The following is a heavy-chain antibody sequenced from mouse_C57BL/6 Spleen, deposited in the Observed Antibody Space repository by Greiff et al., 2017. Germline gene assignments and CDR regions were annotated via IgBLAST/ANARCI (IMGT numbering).Heavy chain of an antibody. Sequence: EVKLVESGGGLVKPGGSLKLSCAASGFTFSSYTMSWVRQTPEKRLEWVATISGGGGNTYYPDSVKGRFTISRANAKNNLYLQMSSLRSEDKALYYCARQGYYGSSYAMDYWGQGTSVTVSS. D-gene: IGHD1-1*01. CDR2: ISGGGGNT. J-gene: IGHJ4*01. CDR1: GFTFSSYT. CDR3: ARQGYYGSSYAMDY. V-gene: IGHV5-9*01.